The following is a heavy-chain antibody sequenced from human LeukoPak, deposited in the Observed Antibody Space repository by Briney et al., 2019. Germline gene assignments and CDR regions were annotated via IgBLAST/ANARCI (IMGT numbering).Heavy chain of an antibody. Sequence: GASVKVSCKASGCTFTSYGISWVRQAPGQGLEWMGWISAYNGNTNYAQKLQGRVTMTTDTSTSTAYMELRSLRSDDTAVYYCARQVTRGWYGKDFDYWGQGTLVTVSS. V-gene: IGHV1-18*01. CDR1: GCTFTSYG. D-gene: IGHD6-19*01. CDR3: ARQVTRGWYGKDFDY. CDR2: ISAYNGNT. J-gene: IGHJ4*02.